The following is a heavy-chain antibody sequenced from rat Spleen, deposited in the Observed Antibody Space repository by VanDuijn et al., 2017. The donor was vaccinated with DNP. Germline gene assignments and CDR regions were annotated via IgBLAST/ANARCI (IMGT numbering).Heavy chain of an antibody. Sequence: EVQLQESGPGLVKPSQPLSLTCSVTDYSITSSYRWNWIRKFPGNKMEWVGHINYSGSTHYNPSLKSRISITRDTSKNQLFLQVNSVTTEDTATYYCARWPGYNPPYAMDAWGQGTSVTVSA. CDR2: INYSGST. D-gene: IGHD1-4*01. CDR3: ARWPGYNPPYAMDA. J-gene: IGHJ4*01. CDR1: DYSITSSYR. V-gene: IGHV3-3*01.